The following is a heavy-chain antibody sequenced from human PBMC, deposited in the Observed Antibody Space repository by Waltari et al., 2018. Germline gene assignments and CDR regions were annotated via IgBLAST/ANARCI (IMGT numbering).Heavy chain of an antibody. V-gene: IGHV4-38-2*01. J-gene: IGHJ3*02. Sequence: QVQLQESGPGLVKPSETLSLTCAVSGYSISSGYYWGWIRQPPGKGLEWIGSIYHSGSTYYNPSLKSRATISVDTSKNQCSRKLSSVTAADTAVYYCARTAGAGAFDIWGQGTMVTVSS. D-gene: IGHD1-1*01. CDR2: IYHSGST. CDR3: ARTAGAGAFDI. CDR1: GYSISSGYY.